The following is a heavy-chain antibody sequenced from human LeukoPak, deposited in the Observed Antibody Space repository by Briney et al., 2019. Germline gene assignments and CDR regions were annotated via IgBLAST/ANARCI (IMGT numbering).Heavy chain of an antibody. CDR3: ARDQYSGSLDY. D-gene: IGHD1-26*01. J-gene: IGHJ4*02. Sequence: SETLSLTCTVSGGSISSYYWTWIRQPAGKGLEWIGRFYSTGSTNYNPSLKSRVTMSVDTSKNQFSLKLSSVTAADTAVYYCARDQYSGSLDYWGQGTLVTASS. CDR2: FYSTGST. V-gene: IGHV4-4*07. CDR1: GGSISSYY.